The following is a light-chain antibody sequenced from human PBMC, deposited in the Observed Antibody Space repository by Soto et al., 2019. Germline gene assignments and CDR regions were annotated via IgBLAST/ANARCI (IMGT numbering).Light chain of an antibody. J-gene: IGKJ1*01. CDR1: ETVNSN. CDR3: QQYNKWWT. CDR2: TVS. V-gene: IGKV3-15*01. Sequence: VMTHSPATLSVSPCEGATLSFRASETVNSNLAWYQQKPGQAPRLLIYTVSIRATGIPARFSGSGSGTEFTLTISSLQSEDFGVYYCQQYNKWWTFGQGTKVDIK.